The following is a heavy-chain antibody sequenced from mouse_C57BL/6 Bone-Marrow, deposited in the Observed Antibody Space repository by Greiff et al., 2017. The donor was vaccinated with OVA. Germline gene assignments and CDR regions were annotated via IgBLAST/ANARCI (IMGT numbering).Heavy chain of an antibody. D-gene: IGHD1-1*01. CDR1: GYTFTSYW. CDR2: IDPSASYT. Sequence: QVQLQQPGAELVRPGASVKLSCKASGYTFTSYWMHWVKQRPGQGLEWIGVIDPSASYTNYNQKFKGKATLTVDTSSSTAYMQLSSLTSEDSEVYVCARSCCGSSDWYIDVWGTGTTVTVSS. CDR3: ARSCCGSSDWYIDV. V-gene: IGHV1-59*01. J-gene: IGHJ1*03.